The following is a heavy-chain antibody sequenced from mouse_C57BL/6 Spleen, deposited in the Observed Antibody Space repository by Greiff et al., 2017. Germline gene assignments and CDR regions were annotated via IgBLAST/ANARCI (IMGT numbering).Heavy chain of an antibody. CDR3: ARDGGYDVGDMDY. J-gene: IGHJ4*01. CDR2: ISDGGSYT. CDR1: GFTFSSYA. D-gene: IGHD2-14*01. Sequence: EVHLLESGGGLVKPGGSLKLSCAASGFTFSSYAMSWVRQTPEKRLEWVATISDGGSYTYYPDNVKGRVTISRDNAKNNLYLQMSHLKSEDTAMYYCARDGGYDVGDMDYWGQGPSVTVSS. V-gene: IGHV5-4*01.